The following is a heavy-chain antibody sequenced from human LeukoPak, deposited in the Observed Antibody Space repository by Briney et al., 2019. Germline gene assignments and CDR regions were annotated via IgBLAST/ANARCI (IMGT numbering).Heavy chain of an antibody. Sequence: PGGSLRLSCAASGFSFRGHDMNWVRQAPGKGLEWVSSISFSSTYIYYADSVRGRFTISRDNAKNSLYLQMNSLRVEDTAVYYYARADCSSSTCYLRRSWFDPWGQGTLVTVSS. D-gene: IGHD2-2*01. V-gene: IGHV3-21*01. CDR3: ARADCSSSTCYLRRSWFDP. CDR2: ISFSSTYI. J-gene: IGHJ5*02. CDR1: GFSFRGHD.